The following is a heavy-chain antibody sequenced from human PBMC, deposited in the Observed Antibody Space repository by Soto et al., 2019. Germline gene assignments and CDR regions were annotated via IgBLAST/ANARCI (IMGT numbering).Heavy chain of an antibody. CDR3: ARDTGRDYYDSSGYTYYFDY. CDR1: GYTFTSYG. Sequence: GASVKVSCKASGYTFTSYGISWVRQAPGQGLEWMGWISAYNGNTNYAQKLQGRVTMTTDTSTSTAYMELRSLRSDDMAVYYCARDTGRDYYDSSGYTYYFDYWGQGTLVTVSS. D-gene: IGHD3-22*01. J-gene: IGHJ4*01. V-gene: IGHV1-18*03. CDR2: ISAYNGNT.